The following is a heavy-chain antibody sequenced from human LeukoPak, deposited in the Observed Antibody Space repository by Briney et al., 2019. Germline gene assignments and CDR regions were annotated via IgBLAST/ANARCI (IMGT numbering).Heavy chain of an antibody. CDR2: ITPGGTT. CDR1: GLVFNRHA. Sequence: GGSLRLSCEAPGLVFNRHAMTWVRPAPGKGLECVSGITPGGTTYYAESVKGRFTISRDNSKNTLYLQMNSLKDEDTAVYYCAECLLDYYYYMDVWGKGTTVTVSS. D-gene: IGHD2-15*01. V-gene: IGHV3-23*01. J-gene: IGHJ6*03. CDR3: AECLLDYYYYMDV.